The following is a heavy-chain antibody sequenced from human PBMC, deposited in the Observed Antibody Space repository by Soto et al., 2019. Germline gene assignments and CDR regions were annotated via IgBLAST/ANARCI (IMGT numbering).Heavy chain of an antibody. Sequence: QVQLVQSGAEVKKPGSSVKVSCKASGGTFSSYAISWLRQAPGQGLEWMGGIIPIVGTANYAQKFQGRVTITADESTSTAYMELSSMRDEDTAVYYCAGGARGDGYNLYYWGQGTLVTVSS. CDR1: GGTFSSYA. J-gene: IGHJ4*02. V-gene: IGHV1-69*01. CDR3: AGGARGDGYNLYY. CDR2: IIPIVGTA. D-gene: IGHD5-12*01.